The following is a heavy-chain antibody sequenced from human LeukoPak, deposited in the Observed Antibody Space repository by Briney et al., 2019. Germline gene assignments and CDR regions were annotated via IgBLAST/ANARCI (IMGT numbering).Heavy chain of an antibody. CDR1: GGSISSSSYY. J-gene: IGHJ3*02. CDR3: ARDRPYYDSSGYLGGGAFDI. V-gene: IGHV4-39*07. D-gene: IGHD3-22*01. Sequence: PSGTLSLTCTVSGGSISSSSYYWGWIRQPPGKGLEWIGTIYYSGSTYYNPSLKSRVTISVDTSKNQFSLKLSSVTAADTAVYYCARDRPYYDSSGYLGGGAFDIWGQGTMVTVSS. CDR2: IYYSGST.